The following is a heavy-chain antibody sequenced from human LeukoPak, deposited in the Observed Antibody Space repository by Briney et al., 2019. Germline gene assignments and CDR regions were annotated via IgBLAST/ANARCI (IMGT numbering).Heavy chain of an antibody. CDR3: ARHRCSGGSCYPMNWFDP. Sequence: SETLSLTCAVYGGSFSGYYWSWIRQPPGKGLEWIGEINHSGSTNYNPSLKSRVTISVDTSKNQFSLKLSSVTAADTAAYYCARHRCSGGSCYPMNWFDPWGQGTLVTVSS. CDR2: INHSGST. CDR1: GGSFSGYY. J-gene: IGHJ5*02. D-gene: IGHD2-15*01. V-gene: IGHV4-34*01.